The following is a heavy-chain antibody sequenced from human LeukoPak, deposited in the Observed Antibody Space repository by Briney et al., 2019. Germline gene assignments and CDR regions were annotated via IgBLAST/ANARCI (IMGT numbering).Heavy chain of an antibody. CDR2: ISWNSGSI. D-gene: IGHD6-19*01. CDR3: AKGWQWLVDDAFDI. V-gene: IGHV3-9*01. J-gene: IGHJ3*02. Sequence: GGFLRLSCAASGFTFDDYAMHWVRQAPGKGLEWVSGISWNSGSIGYADSVKGRFTISRDNAKNSLYLQMNSLRAEDTALYYCAKGWQWLVDDAFDIWGQGTMVTVSS. CDR1: GFTFDDYA.